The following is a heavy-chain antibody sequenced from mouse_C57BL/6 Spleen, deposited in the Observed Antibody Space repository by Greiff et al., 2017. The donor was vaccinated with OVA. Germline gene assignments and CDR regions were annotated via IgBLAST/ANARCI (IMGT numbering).Heavy chain of an antibody. CDR2: IDPSDSYT. CDR3: ARGGGFDY. Sequence: QVQLQQSGAELVKPGASVKLSCKASGYTFTSYWMQWVKQRPGQGLEWIGEIDPSDSYTTYNQKFKGKATLTVDTSSSTAYMQLSSLTSEDSAVYYCARGGGFDYWGQGTTLTVSS. J-gene: IGHJ2*01. CDR1: GYTFTSYW. D-gene: IGHD1-1*02. V-gene: IGHV1-50*01.